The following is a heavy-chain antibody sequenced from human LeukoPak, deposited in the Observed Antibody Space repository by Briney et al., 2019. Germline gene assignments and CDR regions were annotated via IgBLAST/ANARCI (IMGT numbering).Heavy chain of an antibody. Sequence: SQTLSLTCTVSGGSISSGGYYWSWIRQHPGKGLEWIGYIYYSGSTYYNPSLKSRVTISVDTSKNQFSLKLSSVTAADTAVYYCARHLKSSSWATDYWGQGTLVTVSS. D-gene: IGHD6-13*01. J-gene: IGHJ4*02. CDR2: IYYSGST. CDR1: GGSISSGGYY. V-gene: IGHV4-31*03. CDR3: ARHLKSSSWATDY.